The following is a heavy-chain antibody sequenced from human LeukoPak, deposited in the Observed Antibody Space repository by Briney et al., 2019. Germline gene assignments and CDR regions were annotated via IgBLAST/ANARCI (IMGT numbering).Heavy chain of an antibody. Sequence: GASVKVSCKASGGTFSSYAISWVRQAPGQGLEWMGGIIPIFTTANHAQKFQGRVTITADESTSTAYMELSSLRSEDTAVYYCARGPNKSDGGNSGSAWFDPWGQGTLVTVSS. V-gene: IGHV1-69*13. CDR3: ARGPNKSDGGNSGSAWFDP. CDR1: GGTFSSYA. J-gene: IGHJ5*02. CDR2: IIPIFTTA. D-gene: IGHD4-23*01.